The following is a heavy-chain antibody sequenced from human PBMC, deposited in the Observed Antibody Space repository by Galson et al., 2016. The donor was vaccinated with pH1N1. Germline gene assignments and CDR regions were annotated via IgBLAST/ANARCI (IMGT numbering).Heavy chain of an antibody. CDR2: IIPIFNTA. CDR3: AREDYYDTDLSDWYFDL. D-gene: IGHD3-22*01. CDR1: GGTFGSYG. Sequence: SVKVSCKASGGTFGSYGINWVRQAPGQGLEWMGGIIPIFNTAKYAQNFQGRVTITADESTTTAYMELSSLGSEDMAVYFCAREDYYDTDLSDWYFDLGGRGTLLTVSS. V-gene: IGHV1-69*13. J-gene: IGHJ2*01.